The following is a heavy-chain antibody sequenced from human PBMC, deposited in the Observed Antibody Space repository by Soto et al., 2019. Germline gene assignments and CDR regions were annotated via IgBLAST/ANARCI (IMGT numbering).Heavy chain of an antibody. CDR2: INHSGST. CDR3: ARGRRAVIFGVVIKKSPRYYGMDV. V-gene: IGHV4-34*01. J-gene: IGHJ6*02. Sequence: QEQLQQWGAGLLKPSETLSLTCAVYGGSFSGYYWSWIRQPPGKGLEWIGEINHSGSTNYNPSLKSRVTISVDTSKNQFSLKLSSVTAADTAVYYCARGRRAVIFGVVIKKSPRYYGMDVWGQGTTVTVSS. CDR1: GGSFSGYY. D-gene: IGHD3-3*01.